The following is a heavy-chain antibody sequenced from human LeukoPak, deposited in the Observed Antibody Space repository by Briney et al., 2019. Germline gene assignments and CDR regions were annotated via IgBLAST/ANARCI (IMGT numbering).Heavy chain of an antibody. V-gene: IGHV3-30-3*01. J-gene: IGHJ6*03. CDR2: LSYDGSNK. CDR3: AREGSGYGNYYYYYYMDV. D-gene: IGHD3-10*01. CDR1: GFTFSSYA. Sequence: PGGSLRLSCAASGFTFSSYAMHWVRQAPGKGLEWVAVLSYDGSNKYYADSVKGRFTISRDNSKNTLYLQMNSLRAEDTAVYYCAREGSGYGNYYYYYYMDVWGKGTTVTVSS.